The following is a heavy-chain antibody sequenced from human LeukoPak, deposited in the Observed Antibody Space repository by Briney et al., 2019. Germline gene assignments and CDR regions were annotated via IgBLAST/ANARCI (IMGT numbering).Heavy chain of an antibody. Sequence: GSLRLSCAASGFTFSGSAMHWVRQASGKGLEWVGRIRSKANSYATAYAASVKGRFTISRDDSKNTAYLQMNSLKTEDTAVYYCTSAIVVVPAATDYWGQGTLVTVSS. CDR2: IRSKANSYAT. J-gene: IGHJ4*02. CDR1: GFTFSGSA. CDR3: TSAIVVVPAATDY. V-gene: IGHV3-73*01. D-gene: IGHD2-2*01.